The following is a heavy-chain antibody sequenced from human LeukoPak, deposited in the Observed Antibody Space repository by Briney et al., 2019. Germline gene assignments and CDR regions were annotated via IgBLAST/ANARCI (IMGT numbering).Heavy chain of an antibody. CDR3: AKDIYDSSVDAFDI. CDR1: GFTFDDYA. V-gene: IGHV3-43*02. CDR2: ISGDGGST. D-gene: IGHD3-22*01. J-gene: IGHJ3*02. Sequence: PGGSLRLSCAASGFTFDDYAMHWVRQAPGKGLERVSLISGDGGSTYYADSVKGRFTISRDNSKNSLYLQMNSLRTEDTALYYCAKDIYDSSVDAFDIWGQGTMVTVSS.